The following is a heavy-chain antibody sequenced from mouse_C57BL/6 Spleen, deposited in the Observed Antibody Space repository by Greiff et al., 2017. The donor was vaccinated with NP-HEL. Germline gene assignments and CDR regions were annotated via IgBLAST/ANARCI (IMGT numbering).Heavy chain of an antibody. D-gene: IGHD2-2*01. CDR2: IHPNSGST. Sequence: QVQLQQPGAELVKPGASVKLSCKASGYTFTSYWMHWVKQRPGQGLEWIGMIHPNSGSTNYNEKFKSKATLTVDKSSSTAYMQLSSLTSEDSAVYYCARSLMVRDAMDYWGQGTSVTVSS. V-gene: IGHV1-64*01. J-gene: IGHJ4*01. CDR1: GYTFTSYW. CDR3: ARSLMVRDAMDY.